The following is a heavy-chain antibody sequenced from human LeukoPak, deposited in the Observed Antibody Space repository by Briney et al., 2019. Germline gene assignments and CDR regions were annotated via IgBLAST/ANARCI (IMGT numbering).Heavy chain of an antibody. CDR1: GLTFSSHW. Sequence: PGGSLRLSCAASGLTFSSHWMHWVRQAPGKGLEWVSALSGSGDKTFYIDSVKGRFTISRDNSKNTLYLQLNSLRAEDTAVYYCAKDLHWGLDYWGQGALVTVSS. V-gene: IGHV3-23*01. CDR3: AKDLHWGLDY. J-gene: IGHJ4*02. D-gene: IGHD7-27*01. CDR2: LSGSGDKT.